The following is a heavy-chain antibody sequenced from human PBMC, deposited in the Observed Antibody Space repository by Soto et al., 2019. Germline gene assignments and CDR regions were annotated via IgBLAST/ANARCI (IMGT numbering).Heavy chain of an antibody. J-gene: IGHJ6*03. V-gene: IGHV3-33*01. CDR3: ARDGTYDILTGYPYYYMDV. D-gene: IGHD3-9*01. Sequence: PGGSLRLSCAASGFTFSSYGMHWVRKATGKGLEWVAVIWYDGSNKYYADSVKGRFTISRDNSKNTLYLQMNSLRAEDTAVYYCARDGTYDILTGYPYYYMDVWGKGTTVTVSS. CDR2: IWYDGSNK. CDR1: GFTFSSYG.